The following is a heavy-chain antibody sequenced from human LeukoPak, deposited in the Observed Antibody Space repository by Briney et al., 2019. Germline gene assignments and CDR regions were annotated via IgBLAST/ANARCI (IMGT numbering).Heavy chain of an antibody. CDR3: ARVRAVAGTEVLYYFDY. V-gene: IGHV3-74*01. CDR1: GFTFSNYA. J-gene: IGHJ4*02. Sequence: TGGSLRLSCAASGFTFSNYAMSWVRQAPGKGLVWVSRISSDESRTNYADSVKGRFTISRDNAKNTVYLQMNSLRAEDTAVYYCARVRAVAGTEVLYYFDYWGQGTLDTVSS. D-gene: IGHD6-19*01. CDR2: ISSDESRT.